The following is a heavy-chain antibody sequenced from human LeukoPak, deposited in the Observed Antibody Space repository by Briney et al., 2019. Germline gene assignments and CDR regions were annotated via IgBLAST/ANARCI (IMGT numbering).Heavy chain of an antibody. D-gene: IGHD3-16*01. CDR2: ISITSSAI. V-gene: IGHV3-48*04. J-gene: IGHJ4*02. CDR1: GFTFSSYS. CDR3: ARVIGSYGDSAY. Sequence: GGSLRLSCAASGFTFSSYSMNWVHQAPGEGLEWLSYISITSSAIYYADSLKGRFTISRDNAKNSLYLQMDSLRAEDTAVYYCARVIGSYGDSAYWGQGTLVTVSS.